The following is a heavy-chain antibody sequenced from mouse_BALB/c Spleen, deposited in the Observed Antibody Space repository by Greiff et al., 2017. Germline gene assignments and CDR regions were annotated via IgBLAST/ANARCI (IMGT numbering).Heavy chain of an antibody. CDR2: IYPGSGST. J-gene: IGHJ1*01. CDR1: GYTFTSYW. CDR3: TRGVYYYGSSPYWYFDV. Sequence: LQQPGSELVRPGASVKLSCKASGYTFTSYWMHWVKQRPGQGLEWIGNIYPGSGSTNYDEKFKSKATLTVDTSSSTAYMQLSSLTSEDSAVYYCTRGVYYYGSSPYWYFDVWGAGTTVTVSS. V-gene: IGHV1S22*01. D-gene: IGHD1-1*01.